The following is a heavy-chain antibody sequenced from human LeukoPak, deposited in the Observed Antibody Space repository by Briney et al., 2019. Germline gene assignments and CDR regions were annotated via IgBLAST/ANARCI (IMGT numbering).Heavy chain of an antibody. CDR3: ARDRGFGELEGYFDY. D-gene: IGHD3-10*01. CDR1: GGSISSSSYY. Sequence: PSETLSLTCTVSGGSISSSSYYWGWIRQPPGKGLEWIGSIYHSGSTYYNPSLKSRVTISVDTSKNQFSLKLSSVTAADTAVYYCARDRGFGELEGYFDYWGQGTLVTVSS. J-gene: IGHJ4*02. V-gene: IGHV4-39*07. CDR2: IYHSGST.